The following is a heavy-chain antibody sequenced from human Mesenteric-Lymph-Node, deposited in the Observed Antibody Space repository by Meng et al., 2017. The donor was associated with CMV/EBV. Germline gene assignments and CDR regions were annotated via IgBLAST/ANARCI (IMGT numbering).Heavy chain of an antibody. CDR1: GFTFSSYA. D-gene: IGHD2-2*01. V-gene: IGHV3-30*04. CDR2: ISYDGSNK. Sequence: GESLKISCGASGFTFSSYAMNWVRQAPGKGLEWVAVISYDGSNKYYADSVKGRFTISRDNSKNTLYLQMNSLRAEDTAVYYCARSARLYQLLEKDYWGQGTLVTVSS. J-gene: IGHJ4*02. CDR3: ARSARLYQLLEKDY.